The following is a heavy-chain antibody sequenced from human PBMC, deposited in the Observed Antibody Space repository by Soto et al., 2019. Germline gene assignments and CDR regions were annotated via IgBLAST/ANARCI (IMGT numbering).Heavy chain of an antibody. CDR3: ARRYSSSWGYYYYGMGV. D-gene: IGHD6-13*01. Sequence: SETLSLTCAVYGGSFIGYYCIFIRQPPLKGLEWIGEINHSGSTNYNPSLKSRVTISVDTSKNQFSLKLSSVTAADTAVYYCARRYSSSWGYYYYGMGVWGQGTTVTVSS. CDR1: GGSFIGYY. V-gene: IGHV4-34*01. CDR2: INHSGST. J-gene: IGHJ6*02.